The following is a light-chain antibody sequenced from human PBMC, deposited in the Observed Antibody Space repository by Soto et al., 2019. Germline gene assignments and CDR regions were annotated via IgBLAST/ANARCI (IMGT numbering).Light chain of an antibody. CDR3: QEYKSYST. CDR2: KAS. V-gene: IGKV1-5*03. CDR1: QSISSW. Sequence: DIQMTQSPSTLSASVGDRVTITCRASQSISSWLAWYQQKPGKAPKLLIYKASSLESGFPSRFSGSGSGTEFTLTISSLQPDDFATYYCQEYKSYSTFGQGTKLEIK. J-gene: IGKJ2*01.